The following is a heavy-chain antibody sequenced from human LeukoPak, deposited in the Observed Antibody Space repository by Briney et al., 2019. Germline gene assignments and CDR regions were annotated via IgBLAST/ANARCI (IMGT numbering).Heavy chain of an antibody. D-gene: IGHD6-13*01. Sequence: GGSLRLSCAASGFTFSSYAMSWVRQAPGKGLEWVSTISGSGGSTYYADSVKGRFTISRDNSKNTLYLQMNSLRAEDTAVYYCAHSPDTGYSSSWYFDYWGQGTLVTVSS. V-gene: IGHV3-23*01. CDR1: GFTFSSYA. CDR3: AHSPDTGYSSSWYFDY. CDR2: ISGSGGST. J-gene: IGHJ4*02.